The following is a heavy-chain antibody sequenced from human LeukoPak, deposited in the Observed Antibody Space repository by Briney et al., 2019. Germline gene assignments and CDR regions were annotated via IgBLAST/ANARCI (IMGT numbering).Heavy chain of an antibody. CDR1: GYTFTGYY. CDR3: ARVRGSSGWYATLMDY. Sequence: ASVKVSCKASGYTFTGYYMHWVRQAPGQGLEWMGWINPNSGGTNYAQKFQGRVTMTRDTSISTAYMELSRLRSDDTAVYYCARVRGSSGWYATLMDYWGQGTLVTVSP. V-gene: IGHV1-2*02. J-gene: IGHJ4*02. D-gene: IGHD6-19*01. CDR2: INPNSGGT.